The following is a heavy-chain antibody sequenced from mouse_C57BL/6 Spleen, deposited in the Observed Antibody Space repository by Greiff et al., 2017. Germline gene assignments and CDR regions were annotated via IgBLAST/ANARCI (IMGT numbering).Heavy chain of an antibody. J-gene: IGHJ1*03. CDR2: IDPSDSET. V-gene: IGHV1-52*01. CDR3: ARAQTGTLYWYFDV. CDR1: GYTFTSYW. Sequence: QVQLQQPGAELVRPGSSVKLSCKASGYTFTSYWMHWVKQRPIQGLEWIGNIDPSDSETHYNQKFKDKATLTVDKSSSTAYMQLSSLTSEDSAVYYCARAQTGTLYWYFDVWGTGTTVTVYS. D-gene: IGHD4-1*01.